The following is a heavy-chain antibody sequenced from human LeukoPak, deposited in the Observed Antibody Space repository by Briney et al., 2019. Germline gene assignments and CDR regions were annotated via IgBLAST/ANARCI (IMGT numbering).Heavy chain of an antibody. CDR3: ARVGGYGSESFDY. CDR2: ISSSGSII. D-gene: IGHD3-10*01. Sequence: GGSLRLSCAASGFTFSSYEMNWVRQAPGKGLEWVSYISSSGSIIHYADAVKGRFTTSRDNAKNSLHLQMNSLRAEDTAIYYCARVGGYGSESFDYWGQGTLVTVSS. V-gene: IGHV3-48*03. J-gene: IGHJ4*02. CDR1: GFTFSSYE.